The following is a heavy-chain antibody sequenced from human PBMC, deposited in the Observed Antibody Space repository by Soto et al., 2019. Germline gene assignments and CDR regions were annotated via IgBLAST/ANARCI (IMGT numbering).Heavy chain of an antibody. V-gene: IGHV4-39*07. D-gene: IGHD2-8*02. CDR1: GDSIRGTSHY. CDR3: ARDNITGLFYY. CDR2: IYDSGST. Sequence: SETLSLTCTVSGDSIRGTSHYWGWIRQPPGKGLEWIGTIYDSGSTYYNPSLKSRVTISVDTSKNQFSLKLTSVTAADTAVYFCARDNITGLFYYWGQGTPVPVSS. J-gene: IGHJ4*02.